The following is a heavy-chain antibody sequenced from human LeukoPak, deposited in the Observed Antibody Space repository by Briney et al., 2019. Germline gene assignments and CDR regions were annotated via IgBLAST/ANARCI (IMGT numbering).Heavy chain of an antibody. J-gene: IGHJ4*02. D-gene: IGHD6-19*01. V-gene: IGHV4-61*02. CDR2: IYTSGST. CDR3: ARARAVAGDVDY. CDR1: GGSISSGSYY. Sequence: KTSQTLSLTCTVPGGSISSGSYYWSWIRQPAGKGLEWIGRIYTSGSTNYNPSLKSRVTISVDTSKNQFSLKLSSVTAADTAVYYCARARAVAGDVDYWGQGTLVTVSS.